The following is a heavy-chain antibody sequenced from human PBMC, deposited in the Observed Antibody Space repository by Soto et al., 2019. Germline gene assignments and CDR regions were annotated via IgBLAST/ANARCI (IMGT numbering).Heavy chain of an antibody. CDR1: GGTFSSYA. V-gene: IGHV1-69*12. CDR3: ARGDPGYSSGWYAGGFDY. CDR2: IIPIFGTA. D-gene: IGHD6-19*01. J-gene: IGHJ4*02. Sequence: QVQLVQSGAEVKKPGSSVKVSCKASGGTFSSYAISWVRQAPGQGLEWMGGIIPIFGTANYAQKFQGRVTITADESTSTAYMELSSLRSEDTAVYYCARGDPGYSSGWYAGGFDYWGQGTLVTVSS.